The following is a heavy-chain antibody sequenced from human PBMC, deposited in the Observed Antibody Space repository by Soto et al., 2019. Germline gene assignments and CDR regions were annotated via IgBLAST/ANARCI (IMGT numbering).Heavy chain of an antibody. CDR1: GFTFSSYA. J-gene: IGHJ3*02. D-gene: IGHD2-15*01. Sequence: GGSLRLSCAASGFTFSSYAMHWVRQAPGKGLEWVAVISYDGSNKYYADSVKGRFTISRDNAKNSLYLQMNSLRDEDTAVYYCAADIVVVVAANNYDAFDIWGQGTMVTVSS. CDR2: ISYDGSNK. CDR3: AADIVVVVAANNYDAFDI. V-gene: IGHV3-30-3*01.